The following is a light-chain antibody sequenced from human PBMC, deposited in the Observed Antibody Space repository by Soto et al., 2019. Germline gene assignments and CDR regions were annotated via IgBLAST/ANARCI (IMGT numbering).Light chain of an antibody. V-gene: IGKV1-39*01. CDR3: QQSYSTPPN. CDR1: RAINNY. J-gene: IGKJ2*01. Sequence: IPMTQSPSSLSASVGDRVTLTCRTSRAINNYVNWYQHHPGRVPKLLISSASIVQAGVPSRFSAGGSGTHFALTISNLQPADVATYYCQQSYSTPPNFGQGTKLEI. CDR2: SAS.